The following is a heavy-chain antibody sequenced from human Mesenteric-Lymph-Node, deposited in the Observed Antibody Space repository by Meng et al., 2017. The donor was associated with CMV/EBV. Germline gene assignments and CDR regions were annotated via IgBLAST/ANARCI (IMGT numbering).Heavy chain of an antibody. CDR1: GFTFSSYT. V-gene: IGHV3-21*01. Sequence: GESLKISCVASGFTFSSYTMNWVRQAPGKGLEWVASMTNSDSQIYYADSVKGRFTISRDNAKNSVYLQMNSLRPEDTATYYCAKGPSRYSAFVFLDYWGQGTLVTVSS. CDR3: AKGPSRYSAFVFLDY. J-gene: IGHJ4*02. D-gene: IGHD2-21*01. CDR2: MTNSDSQI.